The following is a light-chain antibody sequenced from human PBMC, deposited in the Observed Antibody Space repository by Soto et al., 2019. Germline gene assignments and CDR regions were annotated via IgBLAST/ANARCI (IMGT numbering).Light chain of an antibody. CDR3: QQSLSTPLT. CDR2: DAS. J-gene: IGKJ2*01. Sequence: DIQMTQSPSSLSASVGDRVTITCRASQSISSYLNWYQQKPGKAPNLLIYDASSLQSEVPSRFSGSGSETEFTLTIIRLQPEYFGTFYCQQSLSTPLTLGQGTKLQI. CDR1: QSISSY. V-gene: IGKV1-39*01.